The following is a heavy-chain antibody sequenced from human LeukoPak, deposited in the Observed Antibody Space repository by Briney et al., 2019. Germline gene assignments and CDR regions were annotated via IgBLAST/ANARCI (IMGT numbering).Heavy chain of an antibody. CDR2: IYPGDADT. CDR1: GYSFTTHW. J-gene: IGHJ5*02. V-gene: IGHV5-51*01. D-gene: IGHD1-20*01. Sequence: GESLKISCKGSGYSFTTHWIGWVRQMPGKGLEYVGLIYPGDADTRYSPSFQGQVTISADSSISTAYLQWSSLRASDTARYYCARFITGNTNWFDPWGQGTLVTVSS. CDR3: ARFITGNTNWFDP.